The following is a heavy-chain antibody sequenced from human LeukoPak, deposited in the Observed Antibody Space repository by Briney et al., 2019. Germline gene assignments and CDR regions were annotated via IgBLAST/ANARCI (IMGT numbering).Heavy chain of an antibody. J-gene: IGHJ3*02. CDR3: AREAPPRADDAFDI. Sequence: GGSLRLSCAASGFTFSSYSMNWVRQAPGKGLEWVSSISSSSSYIYYADSVKGRFTISRDNAKNSLYLQMNSLRAEDTAVYYCAREAPPRADDAFDIWGQGTMVTVSS. V-gene: IGHV3-21*01. CDR1: GFTFSSYS. D-gene: IGHD6-6*01. CDR2: ISSSSSYI.